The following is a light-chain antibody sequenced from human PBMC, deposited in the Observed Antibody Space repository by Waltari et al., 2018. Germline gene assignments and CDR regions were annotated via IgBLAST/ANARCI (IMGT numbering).Light chain of an antibody. CDR3: QQSYTTPRT. V-gene: IGKV1-39*01. CDR1: QNISTY. CDR2: AAS. Sequence: DIQMTQSPSSLSASVGDRVTITCRASQNISTYLNWYQQKPGEAPNVLIYAASSLQSGVPLRFSGSGSGTHFTLTINSLQPEDFATYYCQQSYTTPRTFGQGTNLQIK. J-gene: IGKJ2*01.